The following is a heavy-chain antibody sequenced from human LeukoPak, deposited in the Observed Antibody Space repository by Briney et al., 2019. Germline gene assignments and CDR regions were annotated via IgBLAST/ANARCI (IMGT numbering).Heavy chain of an antibody. V-gene: IGHV3-66*01. CDR1: CIIVSCKS. D-gene: IGHD6-25*01. Sequence: AETLSLSRAKSCIIVSCKSMRQLRQPQAQSPKSPTVFYNGASTYYAESVNGRFTISRDNSKNTVDLQISSLSAEDTAVYYCARGPYNSGWHGFDYWGQGTLVTVSS. J-gene: IGHJ4*02. CDR2: FYNGAST. CDR3: ARGPYNSGWHGFDY.